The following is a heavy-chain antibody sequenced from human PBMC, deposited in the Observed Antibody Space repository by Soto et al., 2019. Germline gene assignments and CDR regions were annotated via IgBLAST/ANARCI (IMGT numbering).Heavy chain of an antibody. CDR2: IYYSGST. J-gene: IGHJ4*02. V-gene: IGHV4-31*03. Sequence: PSETLSLTCTVSGGSISSGGYYWSWIRQHPGKSLEWIGYIYYSGSTYYNPSLKSRVTISVDTSKNQFSLKLSSVTAADTSVYYCARLGYYDNSGDHHDFSGQGSLDTGSS. CDR1: GGSISSGGYY. D-gene: IGHD3-22*01. CDR3: ARLGYYDNSGDHHDF.